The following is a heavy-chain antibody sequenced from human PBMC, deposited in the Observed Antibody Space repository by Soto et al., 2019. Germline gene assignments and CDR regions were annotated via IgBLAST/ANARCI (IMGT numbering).Heavy chain of an antibody. D-gene: IGHD3-10*01. CDR2: ISAYNGNT. Sequence: GASVKVSCKASGYTFTSYGISWVRQAPGQGLEWMGWISAYNGNTNYAQKLQGRVTMTTDTSTSTAYMELRSLGSDDTAVYYCASGWFGEFVYYFDYWGQGTLVTVPQ. CDR3: ASGWFGEFVYYFDY. J-gene: IGHJ4*02. CDR1: GYTFTSYG. V-gene: IGHV1-18*01.